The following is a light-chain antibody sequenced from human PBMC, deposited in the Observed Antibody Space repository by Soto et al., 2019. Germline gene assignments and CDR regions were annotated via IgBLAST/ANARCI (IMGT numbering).Light chain of an antibody. Sequence: ETVLTQSPGTLSLSPGERATVSCRASQSVGGNSLAWYQQRPGQAPRLLIYDTSKRATGIPDRFSGSGSGTKFTLTNRRLGPGGFAVYFWQQYQNPPRTFCQGNKVEIK. CDR1: QSVGGNS. J-gene: IGKJ1*01. CDR3: QQYQNPPRT. V-gene: IGKV3-20*01. CDR2: DTS.